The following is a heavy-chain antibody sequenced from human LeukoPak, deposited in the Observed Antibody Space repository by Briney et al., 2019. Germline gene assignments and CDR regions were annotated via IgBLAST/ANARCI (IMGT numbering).Heavy chain of an antibody. D-gene: IGHD6-13*01. CDR1: GGSFSGYY. CDR3: ARLGSSWARKGGGYYYYYMDV. CDR2: IIDTGST. V-gene: IGHV4-34*12. Sequence: SETLSLTCAVYGGSFSGYYWTVIHQPPRNGLEWIGEIIDTGSTKYNSSLKSRVTISVDTSKNQFSLSLDSVTAADTAVYYCARLGSSWARKGGGYYYYYMDVWGKGTTVTISS. J-gene: IGHJ6*03.